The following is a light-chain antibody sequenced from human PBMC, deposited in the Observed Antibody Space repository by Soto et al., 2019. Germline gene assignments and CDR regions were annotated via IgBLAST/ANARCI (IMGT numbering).Light chain of an antibody. Sequence: EIVLTQSPGTLSLSPGERATLSCRASQSVSSSYLAWYQQKPGQAPRLLIYGASSRATGIPDRFSGSGSGTDVTLTISRLEPEDFAVYYCQQYGSSPRGTFGQGTKLEIK. CDR2: GAS. J-gene: IGKJ2*02. CDR1: QSVSSSY. V-gene: IGKV3-20*01. CDR3: QQYGSSPRGT.